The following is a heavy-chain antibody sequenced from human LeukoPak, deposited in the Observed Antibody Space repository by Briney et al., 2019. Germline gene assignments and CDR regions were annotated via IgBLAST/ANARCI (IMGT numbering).Heavy chain of an antibody. CDR3: ARQHGGWFDP. J-gene: IGHJ5*02. V-gene: IGHV4-59*08. CDR2: IYYSGSI. CDR1: GGCISSYY. Sequence: SETLSLTCTVSGGCISSYYWSWIRQPPGKGLEWIGYIYYSGSINYNPSLKSRVIISVDTSKNQFSLKLSSVTAADTAVYYCARQHGGWFDPWGQGTLVTVSS.